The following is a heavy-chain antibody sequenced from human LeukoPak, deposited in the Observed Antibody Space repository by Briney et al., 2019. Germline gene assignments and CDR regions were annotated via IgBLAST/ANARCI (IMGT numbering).Heavy chain of an antibody. D-gene: IGHD4-23*01. V-gene: IGHV3-30*19. CDR3: ARDDYGGNAGSFDY. J-gene: IGHJ4*02. CDR1: GFTFSSYG. Sequence: PGRSLRLSCAASGFTFSSYGMHWVRQAPGKGLEWVAVIWYDGSNKYYADSVKGRSTISRDNSKNTLYLQMNSLRAEDTAVYYCARDDYGGNAGSFDYWGQGTLVTVSS. CDR2: IWYDGSNK.